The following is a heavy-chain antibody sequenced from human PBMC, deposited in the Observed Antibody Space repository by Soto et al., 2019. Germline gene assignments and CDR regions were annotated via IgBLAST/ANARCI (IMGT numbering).Heavy chain of an antibody. V-gene: IGHV4-39*01. J-gene: IGHJ6*02. CDR2: IYYSGST. CDR1: GGSISSSSYY. CDR3: AIGDRDYYGMDV. Sequence: SETLSLTCTVSGGSISSSSYYWGWIRQPPGKGLEWIGSIYYSGSTYYNPSLKSRVTISVDTSRNQFSLKLSSVTAADTAVYYCAIGDRDYYGMDVWGQGTTVTVSS.